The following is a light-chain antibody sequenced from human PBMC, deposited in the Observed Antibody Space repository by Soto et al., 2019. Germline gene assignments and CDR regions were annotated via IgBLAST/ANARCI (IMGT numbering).Light chain of an antibody. J-gene: IGKJ1*01. CDR2: GAS. CDR1: QSVSRNF. Sequence: EIVLAQSPGTLSLSPGERATLSCRASQSVSRNFLAWYQQKPGQAPWLLIYGASNRAGGVPDRFSGSGSGTDFTLTISRLEPEDFAVYYWQQYGSSPRTFGQGTKVEI. V-gene: IGKV3-20*01. CDR3: QQYGSSPRT.